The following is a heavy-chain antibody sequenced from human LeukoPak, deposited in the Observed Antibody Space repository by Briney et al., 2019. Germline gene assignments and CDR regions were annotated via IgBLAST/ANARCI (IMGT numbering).Heavy chain of an antibody. CDR2: ISSSSSYI. CDR1: GFTFSSHS. CDR3: ASMVRGVIDAFDI. V-gene: IGHV3-21*01. Sequence: PGGSLRLSCAASGFTFSSHSMNWVRQAPGKGLEWVSSISSSSSYIYYADSVKGRFTISRDNAKNSLYLQMNSLRAEDTAVYYCASMVRGVIDAFDIWGQGTMVTVSS. J-gene: IGHJ3*02. D-gene: IGHD3-10*01.